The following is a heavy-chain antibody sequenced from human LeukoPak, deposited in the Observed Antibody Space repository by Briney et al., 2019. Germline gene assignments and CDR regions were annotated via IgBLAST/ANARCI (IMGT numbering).Heavy chain of an antibody. CDR2: ISGSGGST. CDR3: AKDQKRRITMIVVVIRYFDY. Sequence: PGGSLRLSCAASGFTFSSYAMSWVRQAPGKGLEWVSAISGSGGSTYYADSVKGRFTISRDNSKNTLYLQMNSLRAEDTAVYYCAKDQKRRITMIVVVIRYFDYWGQGTLVTVFS. J-gene: IGHJ4*02. D-gene: IGHD3-22*01. CDR1: GFTFSSYA. V-gene: IGHV3-23*01.